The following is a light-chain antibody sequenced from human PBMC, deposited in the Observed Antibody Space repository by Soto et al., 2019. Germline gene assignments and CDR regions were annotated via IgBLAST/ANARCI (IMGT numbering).Light chain of an antibody. Sequence: DIQMTQSPSTMSASVGDRVTITCRASQSIDNWLAWYQQKPGKDPTLVIYKATSIETGVPSRFSGGGSGTEFTLTISSLQPDDFETYYCQQYNSYSYTFGQGTKLEIK. CDR2: KAT. J-gene: IGKJ2*01. CDR3: QQYNSYSYT. CDR1: QSIDNW. V-gene: IGKV1-5*03.